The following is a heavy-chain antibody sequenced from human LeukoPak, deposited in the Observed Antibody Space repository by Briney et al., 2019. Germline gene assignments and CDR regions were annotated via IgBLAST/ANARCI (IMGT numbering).Heavy chain of an antibody. J-gene: IGHJ5*02. CDR1: GYTFTSYY. V-gene: IGHV1-46*01. CDR2: INPSGGST. CDR3: ARGGYSAYETLAP. D-gene: IGHD5-12*01. Sequence: ASVKVSCKTSGYTFTSYYIHWVRQAPGHGLEWMGIINPSGGSTKYAQKFQDRVTMTRDTSTSTAYMELSSLRSEDTAVYYCARGGYSAYETLAPWGQGTLVTVSS.